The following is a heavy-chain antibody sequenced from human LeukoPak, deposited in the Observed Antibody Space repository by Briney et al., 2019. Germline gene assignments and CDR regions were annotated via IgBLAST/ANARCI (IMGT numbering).Heavy chain of an antibody. J-gene: IGHJ5*02. Sequence: SETLSLTCTVSGDSISSYTWSWIRQPPGKGLEWIGCISYSGSTNYNPSLKSRVTISVDTSKNQFSLKLSSVTAADTAVYYCARTPAAIQERWFDPWGQGTLVTVSS. CDR1: GDSISSYT. CDR2: ISYSGST. CDR3: ARTPAAIQERWFDP. V-gene: IGHV4-59*08. D-gene: IGHD2-2*02.